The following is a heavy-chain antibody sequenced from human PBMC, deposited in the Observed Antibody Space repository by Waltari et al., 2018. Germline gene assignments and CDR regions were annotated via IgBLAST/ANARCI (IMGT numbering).Heavy chain of an antibody. CDR1: GAPINSNYW. CDR3: AADRGNGLYFDY. Sequence: QVQLQESGPGLVKPSGTLSLTCAVSGAPINSNYWWSWVRQSPGKGLEWIGQVHHSGRTYSTPSLKSRVTISIDWSKNQFSLNLSSVNDADTAVYYCAADRGNGLYFDYWGQGTLVTVSS. CDR2: VHHSGRT. J-gene: IGHJ4*02. D-gene: IGHD2-15*01. V-gene: IGHV4-4*02.